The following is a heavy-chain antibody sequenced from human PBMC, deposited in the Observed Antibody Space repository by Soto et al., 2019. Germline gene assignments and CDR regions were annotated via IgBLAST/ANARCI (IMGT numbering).Heavy chain of an antibody. Sequence: GGSLRLSCAASGFTLNNYAMTWVRQAPGKGLEWVSVISGSGSYTYYADSVKCRFTISRDSFKNTLYLQMNSLRADDTAVYYCARVGRITTVVSHFDYWGRGTLVTVSS. CDR3: ARVGRITTVVSHFDY. CDR1: GFTLNNYA. V-gene: IGHV3-23*01. D-gene: IGHD4-17*01. CDR2: ISGSGSYT. J-gene: IGHJ4*02.